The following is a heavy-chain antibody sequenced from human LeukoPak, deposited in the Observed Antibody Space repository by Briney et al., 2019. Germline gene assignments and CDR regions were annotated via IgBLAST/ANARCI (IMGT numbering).Heavy chain of an antibody. Sequence: PSETLSLTCTVSGGSISSSSYYWGWIRQPPGKGLEWIGSIYYSGSTYYNPSLKSRVTISVDTSKNQFSLKLSSVTAADTAVYYCARVRSYYRHDAFDIWGQGTMVTVSS. D-gene: IGHD1-26*01. CDR3: ARVRSYYRHDAFDI. CDR2: IYYSGST. CDR1: GGSISSSSYY. J-gene: IGHJ3*02. V-gene: IGHV4-39*07.